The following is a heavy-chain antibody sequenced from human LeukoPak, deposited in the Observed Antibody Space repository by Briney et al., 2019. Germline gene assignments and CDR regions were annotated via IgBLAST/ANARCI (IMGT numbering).Heavy chain of an antibody. D-gene: IGHD6-19*01. V-gene: IGHV3-53*01. CDR1: GFTFSSNY. Sequence: GGSLRLSCAASGFTFSSNYMSWVRQAPGKGLEWVSVIYTGGSTYYADSVKGRFTISRDNSKNTLLLQMNSLRAEDTAVYYCARGIGGRDGSGWFPNWFDPWGQGTLVTVSS. CDR3: ARGIGGRDGSGWFPNWFDP. J-gene: IGHJ5*02. CDR2: IYTGGST.